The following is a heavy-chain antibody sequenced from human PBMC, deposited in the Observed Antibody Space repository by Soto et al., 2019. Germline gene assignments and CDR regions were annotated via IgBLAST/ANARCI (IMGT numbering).Heavy chain of an antibody. J-gene: IGHJ6*02. D-gene: IGHD3-3*01. CDR1: GYSFTSYW. V-gene: IGHV5-10-1*01. Sequence: GESLKISCNGSGYSFTSYWISWVRQMPGKGLEWMGRIDPSDSYTNYSPSFQGHVTISADKSISTAYLQWSSLKASDTAMYYCARTLYDFWSGGFLWYGMDVWGQGTTVTVSS. CDR3: ARTLYDFWSGGFLWYGMDV. CDR2: IDPSDSYT.